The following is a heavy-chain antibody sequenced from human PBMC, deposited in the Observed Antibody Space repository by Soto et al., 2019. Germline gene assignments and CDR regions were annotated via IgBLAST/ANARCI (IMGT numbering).Heavy chain of an antibody. CDR3: ARHYSSSWQYYYYMDV. CDR2: IFYSGST. CDR1: GGSISSSAYY. V-gene: IGHV4-39*01. J-gene: IGHJ6*03. Sequence: SQTLSLTCSVSGGSISSSAYYWGWIRQPPGKGLEWIGSIFYSGSTYYNPPLKSRVTISVDTSKNQFSLNLSSVTAADTAIYYCARHYSSSWQYYYYMDVWGKGTTVTVSS. D-gene: IGHD6-13*01.